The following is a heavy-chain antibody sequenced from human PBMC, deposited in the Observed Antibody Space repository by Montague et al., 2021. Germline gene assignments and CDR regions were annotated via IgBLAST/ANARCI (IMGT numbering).Heavy chain of an antibody. V-gene: IGHV4-31*03. CDR2: MYYSGST. Sequence: TPSLTCTVSGDSLSSVGYSWTWIRQHPGKGLEWIGYMYYSGSTYYNPSLKSRVTISGDTSKNHFSLRLTSVTAADTAVYYCARGRLATGDFDYWGQGTLVTVSS. CDR3: ARGRLATGDFDY. J-gene: IGHJ4*02. CDR1: GDSLSSVGYS. D-gene: IGHD6-13*01.